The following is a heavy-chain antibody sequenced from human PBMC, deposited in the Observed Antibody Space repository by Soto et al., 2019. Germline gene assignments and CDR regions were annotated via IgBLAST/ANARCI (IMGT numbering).Heavy chain of an antibody. V-gene: IGHV3-7*03. CDR1: GFTFSSYW. J-gene: IGHJ2*01. CDR3: ARVVSTMIVVVIPPYWYFDL. D-gene: IGHD3-22*01. CDR2: IKQDGSEK. Sequence: EVQLVESGGGLVQPGGSLRLSCAASGFTFSSYWMSWVRQAPGKGLEWVANIKQDGSEKYYVDSVKGRFTISRDNAKSSLYLQMNSLRAEDTAVYYCARVVSTMIVVVIPPYWYFDLWGRGTLVTVSS.